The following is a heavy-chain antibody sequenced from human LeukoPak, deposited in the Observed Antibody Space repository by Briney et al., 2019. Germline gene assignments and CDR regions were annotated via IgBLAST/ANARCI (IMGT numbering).Heavy chain of an antibody. CDR2: ISHSGSA. Sequence: SETLSLTCAVYGGSFNDYYWNWIRQPPGKGLEWVGEISHSGSATYNPSHKSRVTISVDTSKNQFSLKLNSVTAADTAVYYCARLTYYRESNGYWQGGRRAYPYASYMDVWGKGTTVTISS. D-gene: IGHD3-22*01. V-gene: IGHV4-34*01. CDR1: GGSFNDYY. CDR3: ARLTYYRESNGYWQGGRRAYPYASYMDV. J-gene: IGHJ6*03.